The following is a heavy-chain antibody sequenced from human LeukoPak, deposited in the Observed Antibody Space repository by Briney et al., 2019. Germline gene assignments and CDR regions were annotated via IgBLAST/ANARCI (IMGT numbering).Heavy chain of an antibody. CDR1: GFTFSSYA. J-gene: IGHJ4*02. D-gene: IGHD1-7*01. V-gene: IGHV3-30-3*01. CDR3: AKDPGITGTANYFDY. Sequence: GGSLRLSCAASGFTFSSYAMHWVRQAPGKGLEWVAVISYDGSNKYYADSVKGRFTISRDNSKNTLYLQMNSLRAEDTAVYYCAKDPGITGTANYFDYWGQGTLVTVSS. CDR2: ISYDGSNK.